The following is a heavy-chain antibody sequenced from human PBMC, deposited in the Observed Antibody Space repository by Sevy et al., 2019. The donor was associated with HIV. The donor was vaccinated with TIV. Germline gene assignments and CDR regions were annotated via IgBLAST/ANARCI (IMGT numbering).Heavy chain of an antibody. Sequence: GGSLRLSCAAPGFTFSNAWMSWVRQAPGKGLEWVGRIKSKTDGGTTDYAAPVKGRFTISRDDSKNTLYLQMNSLKTEDTAVYYCTTDLRNYYDSSGYYPVFDYWGQGTLVTVSS. V-gene: IGHV3-15*01. J-gene: IGHJ4*02. CDR2: IKSKTDGGTT. CDR3: TTDLRNYYDSSGYYPVFDY. D-gene: IGHD3-22*01. CDR1: GFTFSNAW.